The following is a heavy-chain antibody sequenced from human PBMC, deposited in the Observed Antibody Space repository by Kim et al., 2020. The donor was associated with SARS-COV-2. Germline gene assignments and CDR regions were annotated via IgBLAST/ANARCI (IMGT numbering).Heavy chain of an antibody. Sequence: GGSLRLSCAASGFTFSSYAMHWVRQAPGKGLEWVAVISYDGSKEYYADSVKGRFTISRDNSKNTLYLQMNSLRGEDTGVYYCASAAGGTYYYGMDVWGLGTTVTVAS. D-gene: IGHD2-15*01. V-gene: IGHV3-30*04. CDR3: ASAAGGTYYYGMDV. CDR1: GFTFSSYA. CDR2: ISYDGSKE. J-gene: IGHJ6*02.